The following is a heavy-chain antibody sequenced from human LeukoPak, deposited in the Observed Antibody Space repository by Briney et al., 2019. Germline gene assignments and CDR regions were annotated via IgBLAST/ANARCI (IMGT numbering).Heavy chain of an antibody. D-gene: IGHD6-6*01. Sequence: PGGSLRLSCAAYGFTFSSYSMNWVRQAPGKGLEWVSYISSSSSTIYYADSVKGRFTISRDNAKNSLYQQMNSLRAEDTAVYYCARPTREPYSSSSKYYYYYYYMDVWGKGTTVTVSS. V-gene: IGHV3-48*04. CDR3: ARPTREPYSSSSKYYYYYYYMDV. CDR2: ISSSSSTI. J-gene: IGHJ6*03. CDR1: GFTFSSYS.